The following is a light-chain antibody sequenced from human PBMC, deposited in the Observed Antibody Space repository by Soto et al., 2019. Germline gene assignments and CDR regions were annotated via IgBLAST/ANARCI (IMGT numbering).Light chain of an antibody. CDR2: KAS. J-gene: IGKJ2*01. CDR1: QSISSW. CDR3: QQYNSYPYT. Sequence: DIQMTQSPSTLSASVGDRVTTTCRASQSISSWLAWYQQKPGKAPKLLIYKASSLESGVPSRFSGSGSGTEFTLTISSLQPDEFATYYCQQYNSYPYTFGQGTKLEIK. V-gene: IGKV1-5*03.